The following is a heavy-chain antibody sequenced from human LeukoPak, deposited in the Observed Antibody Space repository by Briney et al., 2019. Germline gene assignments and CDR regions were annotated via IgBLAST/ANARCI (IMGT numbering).Heavy chain of an antibody. CDR1: GFTFSSYG. J-gene: IGHJ4*02. CDR2: IWYDGSNK. CDR3: ARDLVGASYY. Sequence: GGSLRLSCAASGFTFSSYGMPWVRQAPGKGLEWVTLIWYDGSNKYYADSVKGRFTISRDNSKNTLYLQMNTLRAEDTAVYYCARDLVGASYYWGQGTLVTV. V-gene: IGHV3-33*01. D-gene: IGHD1-26*01.